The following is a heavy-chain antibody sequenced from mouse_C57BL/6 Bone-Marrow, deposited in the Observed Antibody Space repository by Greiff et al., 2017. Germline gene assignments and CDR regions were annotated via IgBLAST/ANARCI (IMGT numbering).Heavy chain of an antibody. D-gene: IGHD1-1*01. Sequence: QVQLQQSGAELARPGASVKLSCKASGYTFTSYGISWVKQRTGQGLEWIGEIYPRSGNTYYNEKFKGKATLTADKSSSTAYMGLRSLTSEDSAVYFCTNYYGISGFAYWGQGTLVTVSA. J-gene: IGHJ3*01. CDR1: GYTFTSYG. CDR2: IYPRSGNT. CDR3: TNYYGISGFAY. V-gene: IGHV1-81*01.